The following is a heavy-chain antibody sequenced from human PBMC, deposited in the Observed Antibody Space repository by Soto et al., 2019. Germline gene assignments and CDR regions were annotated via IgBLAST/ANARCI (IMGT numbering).Heavy chain of an antibody. V-gene: IGHV3-30*03. CDR2: ISYDGSNK. D-gene: IGHD6-19*01. Sequence: QVQLVESGGGVVQPGRSLRLSCAASGFTFSSYGMHWVRQAPGKGLEWVAVISYDGSNKYYADSVKGRFTISRDNSKNTLYLQMNSLRAEDTAVYYCALIALAGKRIDYWGQGTLVTVSS. J-gene: IGHJ4*02. CDR1: GFTFSSYG. CDR3: ALIALAGKRIDY.